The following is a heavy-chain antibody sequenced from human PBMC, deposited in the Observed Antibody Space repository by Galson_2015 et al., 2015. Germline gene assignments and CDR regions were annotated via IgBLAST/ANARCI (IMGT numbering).Heavy chain of an antibody. CDR2: IKQDGSEK. D-gene: IGHD6-6*01. Sequence: SLRLSCAASGFSFSNYWLNWVRQAPGKGLEWVATIKQDGSEKHYVDSVEGRFTISRDNVKNLLYLQMNSLRAEDTAVYFCARDPGRRFDYWGQGTLVTVSS. CDR1: GFSFSNYW. CDR3: ARDPGRRFDY. J-gene: IGHJ4*02. V-gene: IGHV3-7*03.